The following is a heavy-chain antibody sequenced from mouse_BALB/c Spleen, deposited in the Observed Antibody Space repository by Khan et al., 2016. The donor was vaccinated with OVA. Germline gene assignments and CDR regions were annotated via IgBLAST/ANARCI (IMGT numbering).Heavy chain of an antibody. J-gene: IGHJ3*01. Sequence: QVQLKESGPGLVQPSQSLSITCTVSGFSLTTYGVHWVRQSPGKGLEWLGVILSGGSTDYNAAFISRLSISKDSSKSQVFFKMNSLQVNDTAIYYCARNYDYDEGLAYWGQGTLVTVSA. CDR1: GFSLTTYG. CDR3: ARNYDYDEGLAY. D-gene: IGHD2-4*01. CDR2: ILSGGST. V-gene: IGHV2-2*02.